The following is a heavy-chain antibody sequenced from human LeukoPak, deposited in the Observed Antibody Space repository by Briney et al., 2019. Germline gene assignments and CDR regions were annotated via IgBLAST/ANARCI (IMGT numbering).Heavy chain of an antibody. CDR3: ARVAMVVTAPFYGWFDP. J-gene: IGHJ5*02. V-gene: IGHV3-48*01. CDR2: ISSSSSTI. D-gene: IGHD2-21*02. CDR1: GFTFSSYS. Sequence: GGSLRLSCAASGFTFSSYSMNWVRQAPGKGLEWVSYISSSSSTIYYADSVKGRFTISRDNAKNSLYLQMNSLRAEDTAVYYCARVAMVVTAPFYGWFDPWGQGTLVTVSS.